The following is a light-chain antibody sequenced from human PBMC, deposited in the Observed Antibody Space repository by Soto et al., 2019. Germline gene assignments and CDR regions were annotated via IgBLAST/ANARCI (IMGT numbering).Light chain of an antibody. CDR2: AAS. V-gene: IGKV1-39*01. J-gene: IGKJ1*01. Sequence: DIQMTQSPSSLSASVEDRVTITCRASQSIHKFLNWYQQKPGNAPKLLIYAASTLHSGVPSRFSGSGSGTDFTLTISSLQPDDFATYYCQQYNSYAWTFGQGTKVEIK. CDR3: QQYNSYAWT. CDR1: QSIHKF.